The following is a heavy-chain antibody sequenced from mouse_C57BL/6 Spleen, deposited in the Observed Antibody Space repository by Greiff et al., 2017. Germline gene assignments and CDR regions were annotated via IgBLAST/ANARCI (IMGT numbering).Heavy chain of an antibody. D-gene: IGHD1-1*01. Sequence: QVQLQQSGAELMKPGASVKLSCKATGYTFTGYWIEWVKQRPGHGLECIGEILPGSGSTNYNEKFKGKSTFTADTSSNTAYMQLSSLTTDDSAIYYCARFYYGSSYYFDYWGQGTTLTVSS. J-gene: IGHJ2*01. CDR1: GYTFTGYW. CDR2: ILPGSGST. CDR3: ARFYYGSSYYFDY. V-gene: IGHV1-9*01.